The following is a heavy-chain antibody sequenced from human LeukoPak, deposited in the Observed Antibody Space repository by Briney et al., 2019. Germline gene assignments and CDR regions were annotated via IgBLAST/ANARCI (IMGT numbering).Heavy chain of an antibody. CDR2: IYYSGST. CDR1: GGSISSYY. V-gene: IGHV4-59*01. J-gene: IGHJ3*02. D-gene: IGHD3-22*01. CDR3: ARADYDSRIDI. Sequence: PSETLSLTCTVSGGSISSYYWSWIRHPPGKGLEWIGYIYYSGSTNYNPSLKSRVTISVDTSKNQFSLKLSSVTAADTAVYYCARADYDSRIDIWGQGTMVTVSS.